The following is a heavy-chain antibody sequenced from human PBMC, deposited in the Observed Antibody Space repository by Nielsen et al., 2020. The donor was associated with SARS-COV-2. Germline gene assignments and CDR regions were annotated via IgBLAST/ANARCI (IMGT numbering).Heavy chain of an antibody. Sequence: SETLSLTCTVSGGSISSYYWSWIRQPPGKGLEWIGEINHSGSTNYNPSLKSRVTISVDTSKNQFSLKLSSVTAADTAVYYCARATRRGLLDYWGQGTLVTVSS. V-gene: IGHV4-34*01. CDR3: ARATRRGLLDY. CDR1: GGSISSYY. D-gene: IGHD5/OR15-5a*01. J-gene: IGHJ4*02. CDR2: INHSGST.